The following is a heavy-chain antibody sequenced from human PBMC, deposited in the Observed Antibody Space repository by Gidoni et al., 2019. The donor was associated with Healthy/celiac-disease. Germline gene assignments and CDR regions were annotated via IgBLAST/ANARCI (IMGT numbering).Heavy chain of an antibody. J-gene: IGHJ5*02. CDR1: GGSFSGYY. V-gene: IGHV4-34*01. D-gene: IGHD6-13*01. Sequence: QVQLQQWGAGLLKPSETLSLTCAVYGGSFSGYYWSWIRQPPGKGLEWIGEINHSGSTNYNPSLKSRVTTSVDTSKNQFSLKLSSVTAADTAVYYCARGMLAGGSSWPFDPWGQGTLVTVSS. CDR2: INHSGST. CDR3: ARGMLAGGSSWPFDP.